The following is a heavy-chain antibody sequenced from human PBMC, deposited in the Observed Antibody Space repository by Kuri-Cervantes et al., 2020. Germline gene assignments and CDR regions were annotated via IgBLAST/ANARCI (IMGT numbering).Heavy chain of an antibody. CDR3: ARVQQYYYYYMDV. CDR2: ISAYNGNT. J-gene: IGHJ6*03. Sequence: ASVKVSCKASGYAFTSYGISWVRRAPGQGLEWMGWISAYNGNTNYAQKLQGRVTMTADTSTSTAYMELRSLRSDDTAVYYCARVQQYYYYYMDVWGKGTTVTVSS. V-gene: IGHV1-18*01. CDR1: GYAFTSYG. D-gene: IGHD6-13*01.